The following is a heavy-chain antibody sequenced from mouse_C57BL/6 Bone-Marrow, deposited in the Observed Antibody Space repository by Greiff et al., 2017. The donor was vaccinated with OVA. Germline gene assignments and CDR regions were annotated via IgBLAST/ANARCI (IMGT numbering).Heavy chain of an antibody. V-gene: IGHV1-81*01. CDR3: AYGKEGGRTGYYAMDD. D-gene: IGHD2-1*01. CDR1: GYTFTSYG. CDR2: IYPRSGNT. Sequence: VQLQQSGAELARPGASVKLSCKASGYTFTSYGIRWVKQRTGQGLEWIGEIYPRSGNTYYNEKFKGKATLTADKSSSTAYMELRSLTSADSAVYFCAYGKEGGRTGYYAMDDWGQGTSVTVSS. J-gene: IGHJ4*01.